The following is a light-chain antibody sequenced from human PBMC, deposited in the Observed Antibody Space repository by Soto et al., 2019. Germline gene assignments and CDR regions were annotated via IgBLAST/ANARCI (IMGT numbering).Light chain of an antibody. CDR3: QQYHSLIT. V-gene: IGKV1-5*01. J-gene: IGKJ5*01. CDR1: HSIIKW. Sequence: DIQMTQSPTTLSASVGDRVTITCRASHSIIKWLAWYQQKPGKAPKLLISDASRLETGVPSRFSGRGSGTDFTFTISSLQPEDIATYYCQQYHSLITFGRGTRLEIK. CDR2: DAS.